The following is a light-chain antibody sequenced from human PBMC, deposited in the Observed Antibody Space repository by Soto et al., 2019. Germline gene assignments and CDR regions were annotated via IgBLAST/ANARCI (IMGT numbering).Light chain of an antibody. Sequence: EIVLTQSPGTLSLSPGERATLSCRASQNINSRYLAWYQQKPGQAPRLLIYGTSSRATGIADRISGSGSGTDVTLTISSLEPEDFAVYYCQQFGSSPGFTFGPGTKVDIK. CDR2: GTS. V-gene: IGKV3-20*01. CDR3: QQFGSSPGFT. J-gene: IGKJ3*01. CDR1: QNINSRY.